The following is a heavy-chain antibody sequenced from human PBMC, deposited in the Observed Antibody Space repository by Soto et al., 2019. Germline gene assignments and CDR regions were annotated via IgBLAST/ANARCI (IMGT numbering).Heavy chain of an antibody. CDR3: ARRYQLLTVDWFDP. CDR2: IYHSGST. V-gene: IGHV4-4*02. D-gene: IGHD2-2*01. CDR1: SGSISSSNW. Sequence: SETLSLTCAVSSGSISSSNWWSWVRQPPGKGLEWIGEIYHSGSTNYNPSLKSRVTISVDKSKNQFSLKLSSVTAADTAVYYCARRYQLLTVDWFDPWGQGTLVTVSS. J-gene: IGHJ5*02.